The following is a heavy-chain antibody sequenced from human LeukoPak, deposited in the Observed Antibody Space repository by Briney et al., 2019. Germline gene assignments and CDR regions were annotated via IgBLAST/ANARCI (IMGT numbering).Heavy chain of an antibody. CDR3: ARGHRYGLNWFDP. V-gene: IGHV4-30-4*01. J-gene: IGHJ5*02. CDR1: GGSISSGDYY. D-gene: IGHD5-24*01. Sequence: SETLSLTCTVSGGSISSGDYYWSWIRQPPGKGLEWIGYIYYSGSTYYNPSLKSRVTISVDTSKNQFSLKLSSVTAADTAVYYCARGHRYGLNWFDPWGQGTLVTVSS. CDR2: IYYSGST.